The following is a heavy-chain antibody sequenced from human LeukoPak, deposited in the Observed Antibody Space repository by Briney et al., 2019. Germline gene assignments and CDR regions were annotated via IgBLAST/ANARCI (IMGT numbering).Heavy chain of an antibody. CDR1: GFSFSSYW. D-gene: IGHD2-2*02. CDR2: INQDRSEK. V-gene: IGHV3-7*01. J-gene: IGHJ6*02. CDR3: ARDHCSSSSCYTYYGMEL. Sequence: GGSLRLSCAASGFSFSSYWMNWVRQVPGKGLEWVANINQDRSEKSYVDSVKGRSTISRDNAKNSLYLQMNSLRAEDTAVYYCARDHCSSSSCYTYYGMELWGQGTTVTVSS.